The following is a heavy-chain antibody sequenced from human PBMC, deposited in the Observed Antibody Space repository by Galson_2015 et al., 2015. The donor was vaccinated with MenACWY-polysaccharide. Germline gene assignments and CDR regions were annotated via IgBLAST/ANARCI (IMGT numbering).Heavy chain of an antibody. CDR2: ISGSGAST. Sequence: SLRLSCAASGFTFNSYTMSWVRQAPGKGLEWVPGISGSGASTYYADSVKGRFTISRDNSRNTLYLQMNSLRAEDTAIYYCANPGLSTGRTSDVDFWGQGTLVTVSS. J-gene: IGHJ4*02. D-gene: IGHD1-14*01. CDR3: ANPGLSTGRTSDVDF. CDR1: GFTFNSYT. V-gene: IGHV3-23*01.